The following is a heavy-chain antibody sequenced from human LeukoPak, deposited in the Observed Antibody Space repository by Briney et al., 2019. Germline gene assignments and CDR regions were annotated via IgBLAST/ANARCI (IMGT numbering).Heavy chain of an antibody. D-gene: IGHD3-10*01. CDR3: ARVSSISMVRGVIPSTDY. CDR1: GLSVSSNY. Sequence: QPGGSLRLSCVASGLSVSSNYMSWVRQAPGKGLEWVSVIYSGSSTYYADSVKGRFTISRDNSKNTLYLQMNSLRAEDTAVYYCARVSSISMVRGVIPSTDYWGQGTLVTVSS. J-gene: IGHJ4*02. V-gene: IGHV3-53*01. CDR2: IYSGSST.